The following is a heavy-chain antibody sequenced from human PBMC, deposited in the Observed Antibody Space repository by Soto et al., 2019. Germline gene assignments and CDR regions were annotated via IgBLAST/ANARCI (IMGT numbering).Heavy chain of an antibody. Sequence: EVQLLESGGGFVQPGGSLRLSCAASGFTFSTFAMNWVRQAPGKGLEWVSGITGGSGFTFYADSVKGRFTTSRDDSENTLFLQMSSLRAEDTAKYYCAKSGPTNYFDFWGQGTLVTVSS. CDR3: AKSGPTNYFDF. D-gene: IGHD1-26*01. V-gene: IGHV3-23*01. CDR1: GFTFSTFA. CDR2: ITGGSGFT. J-gene: IGHJ4*02.